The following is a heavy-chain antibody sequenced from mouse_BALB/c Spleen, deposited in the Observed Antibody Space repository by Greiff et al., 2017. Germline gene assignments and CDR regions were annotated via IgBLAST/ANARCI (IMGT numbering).Heavy chain of an antibody. V-gene: IGHV14-3*02. Sequence: VQLKESGAELVKPGASVKLSCTASGFNIKDTYMHWVKQRPEQGLEWIGRIDPANGNTKYDPKFQGKASITADTSSNTAYLQLSSLTSEDTAVYYCARHGYPILYAMDYWGQGTSVTVSS. D-gene: IGHD2-14*01. CDR3: ARHGYPILYAMDY. J-gene: IGHJ4*01. CDR1: GFNIKDTY. CDR2: IDPANGNT.